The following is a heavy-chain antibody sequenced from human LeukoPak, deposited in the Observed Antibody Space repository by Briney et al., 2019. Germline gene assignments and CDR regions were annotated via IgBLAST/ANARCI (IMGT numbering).Heavy chain of an antibody. CDR1: GYTFSDYC. CDR3: ATEKDLLLDS. Sequence: ASVKVYCKASGYTFSDYCIQWRRQAPGQRLEWMGWINPISGGIRYSQKFELTVTMTCDTSIITAYLELSSLRSEDTAVYFCATEKDLLLDSWGQGTPVTVSS. J-gene: IGHJ5*01. D-gene: IGHD1-26*01. V-gene: IGHV1-2*02. CDR2: INPISGGI.